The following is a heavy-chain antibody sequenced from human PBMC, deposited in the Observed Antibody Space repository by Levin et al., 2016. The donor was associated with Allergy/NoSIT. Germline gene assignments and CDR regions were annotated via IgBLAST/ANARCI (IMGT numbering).Heavy chain of an antibody. Sequence: GESLKISCAASGFSFSSYTMTWVRQAPGKGLEWVSSIRASGGGTFYADSVRGRFTISRDDSKSNLYLHMNSLRAEDTAVYYCAKLPTWMNLAVPGTTGDYWGQGTLVTVSS. CDR1: GFSFSSYT. J-gene: IGHJ4*02. V-gene: IGHV3-23*01. D-gene: IGHD6-19*01. CDR2: IRASGGGT. CDR3: AKLPTWMNLAVPGTTGDY.